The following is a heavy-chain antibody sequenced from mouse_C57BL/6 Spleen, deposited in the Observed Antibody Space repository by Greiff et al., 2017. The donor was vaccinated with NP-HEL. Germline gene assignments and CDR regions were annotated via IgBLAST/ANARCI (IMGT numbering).Heavy chain of an antibody. CDR1: GFTFSSYG. V-gene: IGHV5-6*01. D-gene: IGHD1-1*01. CDR2: ISSGGSYT. CDR3: ARGITTVVDYAMDY. Sequence: EVQLVESGGDLVKPGGSLKLSCAASGFTFSSYGMSWVRQTPDKRLEWVATISSGGSYTYYPDSVKGRFTISRDNAKNTLYLQMSSLKSEDTAMYYCARGITTVVDYAMDYWGQGTSVTVSS. J-gene: IGHJ4*01.